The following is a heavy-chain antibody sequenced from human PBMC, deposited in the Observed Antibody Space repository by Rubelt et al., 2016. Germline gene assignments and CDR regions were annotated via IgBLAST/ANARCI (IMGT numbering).Heavy chain of an antibody. V-gene: IGHV1-18*01. D-gene: IGHD3-16*02. CDR2: ISAYNGNT. J-gene: IGHJ5*02. Sequence: QVQLVQSGAEVKKPGSSVMVSCKASGGTFRSYAISWVRQAPGQGLEWMGWISAYNGNTNYAQKLQGRVTMTTDTSTSTAYMELRSLRSDDTAVYYCARVMITFGGVIEVGWFDPWGQGTLVTVSS. CDR1: GGTFRSYA. CDR3: ARVMITFGGVIEVGWFDP.